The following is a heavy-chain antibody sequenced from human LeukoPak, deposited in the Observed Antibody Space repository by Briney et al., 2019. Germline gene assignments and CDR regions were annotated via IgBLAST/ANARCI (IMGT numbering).Heavy chain of an antibody. CDR1: GGSINGYY. CDR2: IYYSGST. D-gene: IGHD3-10*01. CDR3: TRHLDYYGSGSYEY. J-gene: IGHJ4*02. Sequence: SETLSLTCTVSGGSINGYYWSWIRQPLGKGLEWIGYIYYSGSTNYNPSLKSRVTISVDTSKNQFSLKLSSVTAADTAVYYCTRHLDYYGSGSYEYWGQGTLVTVSS. V-gene: IGHV4-59*08.